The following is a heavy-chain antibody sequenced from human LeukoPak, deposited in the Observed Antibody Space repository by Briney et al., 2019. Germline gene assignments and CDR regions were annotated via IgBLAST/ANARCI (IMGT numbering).Heavy chain of an antibody. Sequence: GRSLRLSCAASGFTFSSYGMHWVRQAPGKGLEWVAVISFDGGNTYYADSVKGRFIISRDNSKNTLFVQMNSLRTEDTAVYYCARGSVSSGSYYFDYWGQGTLVIVSS. CDR2: ISFDGGNT. CDR3: ARGSVSSGSYYFDY. V-gene: IGHV3-30*03. D-gene: IGHD3-10*01. CDR1: GFTFSSYG. J-gene: IGHJ4*02.